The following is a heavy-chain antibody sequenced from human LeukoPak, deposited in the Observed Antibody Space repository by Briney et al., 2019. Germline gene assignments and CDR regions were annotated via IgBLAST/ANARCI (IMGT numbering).Heavy chain of an antibody. CDR3: ARDPGYYYDTSGSFDY. CDR1: GFTFSSYG. V-gene: IGHV3-33*01. J-gene: IGHJ4*02. D-gene: IGHD3-22*01. Sequence: PGRSLRLSCAASGFTFSSYGMHWVRQAPGKGLEWVAVIWYDGSNKYYADSVKGRFTISRDNSKNTLYLQMNSLSAEDTAVYYCARDPGYYYDTSGSFDYWGQGTLVTVSS. CDR2: IWYDGSNK.